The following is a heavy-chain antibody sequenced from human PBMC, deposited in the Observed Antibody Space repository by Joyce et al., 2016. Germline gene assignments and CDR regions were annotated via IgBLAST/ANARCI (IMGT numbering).Heavy chain of an antibody. CDR1: GFAFSTYS. Sequence: EVQLVESGGTLVKPGGSLRLSCEASGFAFSTYSMDWVRQAPGKGLEWVASITDTSRCIYYAASVKGRFTISRDNAKNSLYLQMNSLRAEDTAVYFCARASLSEFHFDYWGQGTPVTVSS. CDR3: ARASLSEFHFDY. V-gene: IGHV3-21*01. J-gene: IGHJ4*02. D-gene: IGHD3-10*01. CDR2: ITDTSRCI.